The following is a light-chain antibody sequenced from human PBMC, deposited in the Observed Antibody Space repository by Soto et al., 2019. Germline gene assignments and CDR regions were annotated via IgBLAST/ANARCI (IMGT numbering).Light chain of an antibody. CDR3: QQYGSSPPSST. CDR1: QDINKN. V-gene: IGKV1-33*01. CDR2: DAS. Sequence: DIQMTQSPSSLSASVGDRVTITCQASQDINKNLIWYQHKPGKAPKLLIYDASDLETGVPSRFSGSGSGTGFTFTISSLQPEDFATYYCQQYGSSPPSSTFGQGTRLEIK. J-gene: IGKJ5*01.